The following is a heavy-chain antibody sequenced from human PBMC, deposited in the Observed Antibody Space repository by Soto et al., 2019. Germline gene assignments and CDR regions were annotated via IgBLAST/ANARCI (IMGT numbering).Heavy chain of an antibody. D-gene: IGHD1-20*01. CDR2: IIPIFGTA. V-gene: IGHV1-69*05. J-gene: IGHJ6*01. CDR1: GGTFSSYA. CDR3: ASPITASPNSPSGVEG. Sequence: QVQLVQSGAEVKKPGSSVKVSCKASGGTFSSYAINWVRQAPGQGLEWMGGIIPIFGTADYAQKFQGRVTTTPDEPTSTADMGLSGLRPEDPAVYSCASPITASPNSPSGVEGGGRGTPVTFS.